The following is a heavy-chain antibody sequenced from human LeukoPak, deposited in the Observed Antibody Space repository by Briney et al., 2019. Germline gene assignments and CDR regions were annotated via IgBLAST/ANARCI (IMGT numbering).Heavy chain of an antibody. CDR1: GFTFSTYA. J-gene: IGHJ4*02. D-gene: IGHD2-15*01. CDR3: ADHFPYCSRGSCSYFDH. CDR2: IIAGGDAT. V-gene: IGHV3-23*01. Sequence: PGGSLRLSCAASGFTFSTYAMSWVRQAPGKGLEWVCAIIAGGDATFYADSVKGRFTVSRDNPKNTLSLQMNSLRGEDTAIYYCADHFPYCSRGSCSYFDHWGQGTLVTVSS.